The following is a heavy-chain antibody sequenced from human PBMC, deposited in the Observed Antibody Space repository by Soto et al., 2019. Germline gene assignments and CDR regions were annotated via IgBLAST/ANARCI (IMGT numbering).Heavy chain of an antibody. V-gene: IGHV4-31*03. CDR3: ARIEMASIK. CDR1: GASIRSGGYY. CDR2: IYYTGST. J-gene: IGHJ4*02. D-gene: IGHD5-12*01. Sequence: PSETLSLTCSVSGASIRSGGYYWSWLRQSPRKGLEWIGHIYYTGSTFYSPSLKSRLTISLDTPKNQFSLDLNSVTTADTAMYYCARIEMASIKWGRGTLVTVSS.